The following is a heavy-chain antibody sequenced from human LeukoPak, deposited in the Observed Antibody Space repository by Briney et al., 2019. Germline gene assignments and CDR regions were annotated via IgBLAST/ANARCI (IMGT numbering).Heavy chain of an antibody. D-gene: IGHD3-22*01. CDR1: GGSFSGYY. CDR3: ARVSIAHYYDSSGEDY. V-gene: IGHV4-34*01. J-gene: IGHJ4*02. Sequence: SETLSLTCAVYGGSFSGYYWSWIRQPPGKGLEWIGEINHSGSTNYNPSLKSRVTISVDTSKNQFSLKLSSVTAADTAVYYCARVSIAHYYDSSGEDYWGQGTLVTVSS. CDR2: INHSGST.